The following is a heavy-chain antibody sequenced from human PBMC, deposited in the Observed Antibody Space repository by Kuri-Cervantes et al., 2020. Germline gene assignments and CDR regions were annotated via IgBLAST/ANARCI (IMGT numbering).Heavy chain of an antibody. CDR1: GFTFSSYG. V-gene: IGHV3-30*18. CDR2: ISYDGSNK. J-gene: IGHJ4*02. Sequence: GESLKISCAASGFTFSSYGMHWVRQAPGKGLEWVAVISYDGSNKYYADSVKGRFTISRDNSKNMLYLQTNSLRAEDTAVYYCAKDGQWPIDYWGQGTLVTVSS. CDR3: AKDGQWPIDY. D-gene: IGHD6-19*01.